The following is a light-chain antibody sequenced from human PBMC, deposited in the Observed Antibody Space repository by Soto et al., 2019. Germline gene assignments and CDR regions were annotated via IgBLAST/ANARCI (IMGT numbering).Light chain of an antibody. Sequence: DIVMTQSPLSLPVTPGEPASISCRSSQSLLSSNGYNYLDWYLQKPGQSPQLLICLGSNRASGVPDRFSGSGSGTDFTLEIGRVEAEDVGIYHCMQALRAPPTFGQGTKVE. V-gene: IGKV2-28*01. CDR3: MQALRAPPT. CDR1: QSLLSSNGYNY. J-gene: IGKJ1*01. CDR2: LGS.